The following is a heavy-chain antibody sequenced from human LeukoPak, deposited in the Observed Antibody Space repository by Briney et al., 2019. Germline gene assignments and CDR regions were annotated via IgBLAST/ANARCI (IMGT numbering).Heavy chain of an antibody. CDR3: AVIDGVLGELSNLDAFDI. J-gene: IGHJ3*02. D-gene: IGHD3-10*01. V-gene: IGHV1-2*02. CDR1: GYTFTGYY. Sequence: ASVKVSCKASGYTFTGYYMHWVRQAPGQGLEWMGWINPNSGGTNYAQKFQGRVTTTRDTSISTAYMELSRLRSDDTAVYYCAVIDGVLGELSNLDAFDIWGQGTMVTVSS. CDR2: INPNSGGT.